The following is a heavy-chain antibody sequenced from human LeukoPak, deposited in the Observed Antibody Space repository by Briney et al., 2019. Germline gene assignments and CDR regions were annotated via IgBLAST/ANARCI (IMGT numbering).Heavy chain of an antibody. CDR3: ASHYGYSYGYGGGY. J-gene: IGHJ4*02. CDR1: GGSISSYY. Sequence: SETLSLTCTVSGGSISSYYWSWIRQPPGKGLERIGYIYYSGSTNYNPSLKSRVTISVDTSKNQFSLKLSSVTAADTAVYYCASHYGYSYGYGGGYWGQGTLVTVSS. D-gene: IGHD5-18*01. CDR2: IYYSGST. V-gene: IGHV4-59*08.